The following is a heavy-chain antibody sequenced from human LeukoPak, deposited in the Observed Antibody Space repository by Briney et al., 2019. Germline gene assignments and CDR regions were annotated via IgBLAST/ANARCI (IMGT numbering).Heavy chain of an antibody. J-gene: IGHJ4*02. V-gene: IGHV4-59*01. CDR2: IYYSGST. Sequence: PSETLSLTCTVSGGSINSYYWGWIRQPPGEGLEWIGYIYYSGSTNYNPSLKSRVTISVDTSKNQFSLKLSSVTAADTAVYYCARGSGWSTDFDYWGQGTLVTVSP. CDR3: ARGSGWSTDFDY. CDR1: GGSINSYY. D-gene: IGHD6-19*01.